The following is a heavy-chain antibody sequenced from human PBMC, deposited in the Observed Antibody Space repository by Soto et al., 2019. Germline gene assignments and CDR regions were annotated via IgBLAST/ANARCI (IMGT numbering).Heavy chain of an antibody. Sequence: QVQLVQSGAEVKKPGSSVKVSCKASGGNFSTHAISWVRQAPGQGLVWMGGIIPMFNTTISAQKFQGRVTITADEYTSTAYMELGSLRSEDTAVYYCARDAYDRGSLDSWGQGTLVTVSS. J-gene: IGHJ4*02. D-gene: IGHD3-22*01. V-gene: IGHV1-69*01. CDR3: ARDAYDRGSLDS. CDR2: IIPMFNTT. CDR1: GGNFSTHA.